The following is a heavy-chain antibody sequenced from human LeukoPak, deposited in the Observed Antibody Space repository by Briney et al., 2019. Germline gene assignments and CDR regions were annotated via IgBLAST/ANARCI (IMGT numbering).Heavy chain of an antibody. CDR1: GLTFSGSW. Sequence: GGSLRLSCAVSGLTFSGSWITWIRQAPGKGLEYMASIKQDGSETYYVDSVKGRFTISRDNAKDSLDLQMNNLRAEDTAVYYCAALIIGRPFDYWGQGTLVIVSS. D-gene: IGHD1-26*01. V-gene: IGHV3-7*03. CDR2: IKQDGSET. J-gene: IGHJ4*02. CDR3: AALIIGRPFDY.